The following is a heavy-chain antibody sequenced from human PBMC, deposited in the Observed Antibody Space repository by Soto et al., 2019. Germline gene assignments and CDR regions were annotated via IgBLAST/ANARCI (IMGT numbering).Heavy chain of an antibody. J-gene: IGHJ4*02. D-gene: IGHD3-10*01. Sequence: ASVKVSCKASGYTFTSYDINWVRQATGQGLEWMGWMSPNSGNTGYAQKFQGRVTMTRNTSISTAYMELSSLRSEDTAVYYCARGRHYRSGSYPDYWGQGTLVTVSS. CDR3: ARGRHYRSGSYPDY. V-gene: IGHV1-8*01. CDR2: MSPNSGNT. CDR1: GYTFTSYD.